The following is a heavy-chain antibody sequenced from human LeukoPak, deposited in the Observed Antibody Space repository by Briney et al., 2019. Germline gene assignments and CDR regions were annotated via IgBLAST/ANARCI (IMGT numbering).Heavy chain of an antibody. Sequence: SVKVSCKASGGTFSSYAISWVRQAPGQGPEWMGGIIPIFGTANYAQKFQGRVTITADESTSTAYMELSSLRSEDTAVYYCANRAYYYDSSGYPVPGYFDYWGQGTLVTVSS. CDR1: GGTFSSYA. CDR3: ANRAYYYDSSGYPVPGYFDY. V-gene: IGHV1-69*13. J-gene: IGHJ4*02. CDR2: IIPIFGTA. D-gene: IGHD3-22*01.